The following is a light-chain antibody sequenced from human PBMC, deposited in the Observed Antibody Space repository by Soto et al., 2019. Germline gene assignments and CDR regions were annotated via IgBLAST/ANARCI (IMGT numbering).Light chain of an antibody. CDR2: GAS. CDR3: QQYNNWPPLT. CDR1: QSISSN. J-gene: IGKJ4*01. Sequence: VQPQSPTTLSVSPGEGARLSCRASQSISSNLAWYQQKPGQAPRLLIYGASSRATGIPARFSGSGSGTEFTLTIGSPQSEDFAVYYCQQYNNWPPLTLAGGTKVDI. V-gene: IGKV3-15*01.